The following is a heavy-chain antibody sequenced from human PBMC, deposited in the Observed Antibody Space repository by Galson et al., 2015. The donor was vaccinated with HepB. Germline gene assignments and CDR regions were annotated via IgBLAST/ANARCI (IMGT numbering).Heavy chain of an antibody. Sequence: SLRLSCAASGFTFSSYAMHWVRQAPGKGLEWVAIISDDGSDKYYADSVKARFTISRDNSKNTLYLQMNSLRPEDTALYHCARNTPASGYHGLHYGGQGTLVTVSS. V-gene: IGHV3-30*04. J-gene: IGHJ4*02. CDR1: GFTFSSYA. D-gene: IGHD6-25*01. CDR2: ISDDGSDK. CDR3: ARNTPASGYHGLHY.